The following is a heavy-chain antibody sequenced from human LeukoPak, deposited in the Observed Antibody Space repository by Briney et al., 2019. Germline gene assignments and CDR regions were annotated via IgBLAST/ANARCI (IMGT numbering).Heavy chain of an antibody. J-gene: IGHJ2*01. V-gene: IGHV4-59*01. CDR2: IYYSEGT. CDR3: ATNSGNYLDL. D-gene: IGHD1-26*01. CDR1: GGSISSYY. Sequence: SETLSLTCTVSGGSISSYYWSWIRQPPGKGLEWIGYIYYSEGTNYNPSLESRVTISVDTSKNQFSLKLSSVTAADTAVYYCATNSGNYLDLWGRGTLVTVSS.